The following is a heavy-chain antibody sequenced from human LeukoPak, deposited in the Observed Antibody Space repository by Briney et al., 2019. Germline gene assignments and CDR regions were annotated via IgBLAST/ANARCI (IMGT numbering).Heavy chain of an antibody. Sequence: SVKVSCKASGGTFSSYAISWVRQAPGQGLEWMGRIIPIFGTANYAQKVQGRVTITTDESTSTAYMELSSLRSEDTAVYYYARALSDYGDYIFDYWGQGTLVTVSS. CDR2: IIPIFGTA. D-gene: IGHD4-17*01. CDR1: GGTFSSYA. V-gene: IGHV1-69*05. CDR3: ARALSDYGDYIFDY. J-gene: IGHJ4*02.